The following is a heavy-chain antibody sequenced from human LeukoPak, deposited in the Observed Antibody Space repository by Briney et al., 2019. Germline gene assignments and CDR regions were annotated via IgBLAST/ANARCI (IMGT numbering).Heavy chain of an antibody. CDR1: GFTFSSYW. D-gene: IGHD1/OR15-1a*01. J-gene: IGHJ4*02. CDR2: INRDGSNT. V-gene: IGHV3-74*01. Sequence: GGSLRLSCAASGFTFSSYWMHWVRQAPGKGLVWVSRINRDGSNTTYADSVKGRVTISRDNTKNTVYLQMNSLRAEDTAVYYCARGRLWNIDYWGQGTLVTVSS. CDR3: ARGRLWNIDY.